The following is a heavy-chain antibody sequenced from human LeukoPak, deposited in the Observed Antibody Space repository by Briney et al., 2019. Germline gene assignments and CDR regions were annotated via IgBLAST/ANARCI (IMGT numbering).Heavy chain of an antibody. V-gene: IGHV4-34*01. CDR1: GGSFSGYY. CDR3: AGRRGRAAYYFDY. J-gene: IGHJ4*02. Sequence: SETLSLTCAVYGGSFSGYYWSWIRQPPGKGLEWIGEINHSGSTNYNPSLKSRVTISVDTSKNQFSLKLSSVTAADTAVYYCAGRRGRAAYYFDYWGQGTLVTVSS. D-gene: IGHD3-16*01. CDR2: INHSGST.